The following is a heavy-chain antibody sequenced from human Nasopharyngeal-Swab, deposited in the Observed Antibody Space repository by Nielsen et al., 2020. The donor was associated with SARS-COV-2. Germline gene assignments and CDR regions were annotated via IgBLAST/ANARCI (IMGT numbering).Heavy chain of an antibody. V-gene: IGHV3-23*01. Sequence: GESLKISCAASGFTFDDYAMHWVRQAPGKGLEWVSAISGSGGSTYYADSVKGRFTISRDNSKNTLYLQMNSLRAEDTAVYYCAKDSVFRVGATSYFDYWGQGTLVTVSS. CDR2: ISGSGGST. J-gene: IGHJ4*02. D-gene: IGHD1-26*01. CDR1: GFTFDDYA. CDR3: AKDSVFRVGATSYFDY.